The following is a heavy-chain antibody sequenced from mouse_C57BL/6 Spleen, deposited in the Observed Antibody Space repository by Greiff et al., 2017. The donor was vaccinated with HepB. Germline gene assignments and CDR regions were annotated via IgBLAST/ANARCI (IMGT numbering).Heavy chain of an antibody. CDR1: GYTFTSYW. CDR3: TRFRGGNYVDFDY. D-gene: IGHD2-1*01. Sequence: EVQLQQSGTVLARPGASVKMSCKTSGYTFTSYWMHWVKQRPGQGLEWIGAIYPGNSDTSYNQKFKGKAKLTAVTSASTAYMELSSLTNEDSAVYYCTRFRGGNYVDFDYWGQGTTLTVSS. CDR2: IYPGNSDT. J-gene: IGHJ2*01. V-gene: IGHV1-5*01.